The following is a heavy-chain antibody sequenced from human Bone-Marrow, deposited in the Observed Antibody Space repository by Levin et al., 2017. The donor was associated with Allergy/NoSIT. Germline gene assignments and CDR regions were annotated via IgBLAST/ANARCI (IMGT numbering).Heavy chain of an antibody. CDR3: AKVSPPNSNGGSCYIPGVDS. V-gene: IGHV3-23*01. J-gene: IGHJ4*02. CDR1: GFSFSNFA. CDR2: ISAGGGST. Sequence: GESLKISCTASGFSFSNFAMNWVRQTPGRGLEWVSSISAGGGSTYYHDAVKGRFTISRDNSKNTLYLQMNSLTAEDTAVYYCAKVSPPNSNGGSCYIPGVDSWGQGTLVSVSS. D-gene: IGHD2-15*01.